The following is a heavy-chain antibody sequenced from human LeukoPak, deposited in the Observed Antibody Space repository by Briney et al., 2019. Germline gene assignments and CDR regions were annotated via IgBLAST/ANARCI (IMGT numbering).Heavy chain of an antibody. CDR3: ARDKEGKGVDY. CDR1: GGSISSGSYY. CDR2: IYTSGST. V-gene: IGHV4-61*02. D-gene: IGHD3-16*01. Sequence: SETLSLTRTVSGGSISSGSYYWSWIRQPAGKGLEWIGRIYTSGSTNYNPSLKSRVTISVDTSKNQFSLKLSSVTAADTAVYYCARDKEGKGVDYWGQGTLVTVSS. J-gene: IGHJ4*02.